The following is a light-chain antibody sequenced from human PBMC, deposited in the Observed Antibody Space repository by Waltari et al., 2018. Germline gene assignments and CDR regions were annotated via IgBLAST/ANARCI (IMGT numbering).Light chain of an antibody. CDR3: QTGGHGTWV. V-gene: IGLV4-69*01. CDR1: HSSNV. CDR2: VNSDGSH. Sequence: HSSNVIAWHQQQPEKGPQYLMKVNSDGSHSKGDEIPDRFSGSSSGAERYLTISNVQSEDEADYYCQTGGHGTWVFGGGTKLTVL. J-gene: IGLJ3*02.